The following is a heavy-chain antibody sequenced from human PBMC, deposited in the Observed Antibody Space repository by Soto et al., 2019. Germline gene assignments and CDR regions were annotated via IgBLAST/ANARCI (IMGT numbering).Heavy chain of an antibody. D-gene: IGHD1-1*01. Sequence: GGSLRLSCAASGFTFSSYAMSWVRQAPGKGLEWVSAISGSGGSTNYADSVEGRFTISRDNSKNTLYLQVNSLRAEDTAVYYCAHGNNWYGSLDYWGQGTLVTVSS. CDR1: GFTFSSYA. CDR2: ISGSGGST. J-gene: IGHJ4*02. CDR3: AHGNNWYGSLDY. V-gene: IGHV3-23*01.